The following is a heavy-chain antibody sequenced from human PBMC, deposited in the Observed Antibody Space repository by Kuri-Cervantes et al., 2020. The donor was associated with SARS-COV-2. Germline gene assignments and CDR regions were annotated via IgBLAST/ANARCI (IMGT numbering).Heavy chain of an antibody. CDR2: INYNAEST. J-gene: IGHJ3*02. CDR1: GFTFTTFA. Sequence: GGSLRLSCAASGFTFTTFAMSWVRQAPGKGLEWVSTINYNAESTYHADSVKGRFAISRDNSQNTLFLQMDNLRAEDPATYYCAKDPWAVVVSGAFDTWAQGTMVTVSS. V-gene: IGHV3-23*01. D-gene: IGHD3-22*01. CDR3: AKDPWAVVVSGAFDT.